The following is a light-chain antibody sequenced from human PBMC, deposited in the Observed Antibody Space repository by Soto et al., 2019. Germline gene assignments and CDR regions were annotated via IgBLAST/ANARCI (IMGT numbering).Light chain of an antibody. CDR3: CSYAGSYTFV. CDR2: DVS. V-gene: IGLV2-11*01. CDR1: SRDVGDYNY. J-gene: IGLJ1*01. Sequence: QSALTQPRSVSGSPGQSVTISCAGTSRDVGDYNYVSWYQQHPGKAPKLMIYDVSKRPSGVPDRFSGSKSGNTASLTISGLQAEDEADYHCCSYAGSYTFVFGTGTKITVL.